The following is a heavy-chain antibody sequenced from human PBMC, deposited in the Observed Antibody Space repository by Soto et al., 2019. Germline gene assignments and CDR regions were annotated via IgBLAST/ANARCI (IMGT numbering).Heavy chain of an antibody. CDR2: IKSKTDGGTT. CDR3: TTGRSGYDYDIFFY. V-gene: IGHV3-15*01. Sequence: GGSLRLSCAASGFTFSNAWMSWVRQAPGKGLEWVGRIKSKTDGGTTDYAAPVKGRFTISRDDSKNTLYLQMNSLKTEDTAVYYCTTGRSGYDYDIFFYWGQGTLVTVSS. CDR1: GFTFSNAW. D-gene: IGHD5-12*01. J-gene: IGHJ4*02.